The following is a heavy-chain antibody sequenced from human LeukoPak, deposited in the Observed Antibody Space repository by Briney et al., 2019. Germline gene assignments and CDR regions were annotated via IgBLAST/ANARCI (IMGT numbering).Heavy chain of an antibody. D-gene: IGHD3-10*01. CDR2: ISAYNGNT. Sequence: ASVKVSCKASGYTFITYGLSWVRQAPGQGLEWMGWISAYNGNTNYAQKLQGRVTMTRDTSTSTAYMELSSLRSEDTAVYYCARAMVRGVISYYYMDVWGKGTTVTVSS. CDR3: ARAMVRGVISYYYMDV. J-gene: IGHJ6*03. V-gene: IGHV1-18*01. CDR1: GYTFITYG.